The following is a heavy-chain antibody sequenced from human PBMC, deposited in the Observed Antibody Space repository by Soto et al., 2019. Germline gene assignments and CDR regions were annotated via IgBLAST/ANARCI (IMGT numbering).Heavy chain of an antibody. CDR2: INHSGST. CDR1: GGPFSGYY. V-gene: IGHV4-34*01. J-gene: IGHJ4*02. CDR3: ARGKPVAGYFDY. D-gene: IGHD6-19*01. Sequence: SETLSLTCAVYGGPFSGYYWSWIRQPPGKGLEWIGEINHSGSTNYNPSLKSRVTISVDTSKNQFSLKLSSVTAADTAVYYCARGKPVAGYFDYWGQGTLVTVSS.